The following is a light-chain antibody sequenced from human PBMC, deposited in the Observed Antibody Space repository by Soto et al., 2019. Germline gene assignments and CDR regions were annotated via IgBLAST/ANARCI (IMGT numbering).Light chain of an antibody. J-gene: IGKJ1*01. Sequence: EIVLTQSPGTLSLSLGDRATLSCRASQIISSSYFAWYQQKPGQAPRLLFYGASNRATGLSDRFSGSGSGTDFTLTISRLEPEVFDGYYCQQYGRSPPWTFGQGTRVEIK. V-gene: IGKV3-20*01. CDR2: GAS. CDR3: QQYGRSPPWT. CDR1: QIISSSY.